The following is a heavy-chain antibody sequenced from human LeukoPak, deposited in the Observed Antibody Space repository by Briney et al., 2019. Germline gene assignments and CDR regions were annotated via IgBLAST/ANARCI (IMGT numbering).Heavy chain of an antibody. CDR1: GFTVSSNY. J-gene: IGHJ3*02. Sequence: HAGGSLRLSCTASGFTVSSNYMSWVRQAPGKGLEWVSVIRSDGSTNHADSVKGRFTISRENSKNTLYLQMNNLRAEDTAMYYCAREMYSGMYNDAFDIWGQGTKVTVSS. CDR2: IRSDGST. V-gene: IGHV3-53*01. D-gene: IGHD1-26*01. CDR3: AREMYSGMYNDAFDI.